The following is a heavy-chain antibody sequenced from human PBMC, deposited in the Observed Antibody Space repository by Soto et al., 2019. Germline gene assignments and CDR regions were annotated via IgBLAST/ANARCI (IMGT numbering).Heavy chain of an antibody. V-gene: IGHV3-21*01. Sequence: GGSTSLSCGASGWKCVNFTVNCVRQDPGKGLEWVSTISSNSAYIYYTDALRGRFTISRDNAKNSLHLQMNSLRAEDTAVYYCTRDASRDSSARGWFDPWGPGTLVTAPQ. J-gene: IGHJ5*02. CDR2: ISSNSAYI. CDR1: GWKCVNFT. D-gene: IGHD6-13*01. CDR3: TRDASRDSSARGWFDP.